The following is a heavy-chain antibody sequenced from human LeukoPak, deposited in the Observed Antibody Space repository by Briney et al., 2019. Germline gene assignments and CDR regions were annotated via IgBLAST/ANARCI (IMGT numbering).Heavy chain of an antibody. CDR3: VREVGYGDYVSTNNWFDP. D-gene: IGHD4-17*01. V-gene: IGHV1-69*05. J-gene: IGHJ5*02. CDR1: GGTFSTYA. Sequence: SVKVSCKASGGTFSTYAVTWVRQAPGQGLQWMGGIIPLFGTANYAENFQSRVTITTDETTTTAYMELSSLRSEDTAVYYCVREVGYGDYVSTNNWFDPWGQGTLVIVSS. CDR2: IIPLFGTA.